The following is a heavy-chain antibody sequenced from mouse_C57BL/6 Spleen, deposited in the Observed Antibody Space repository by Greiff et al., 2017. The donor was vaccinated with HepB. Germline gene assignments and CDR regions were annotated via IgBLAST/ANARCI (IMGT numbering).Heavy chain of an antibody. CDR2: IHPNSGST. D-gene: IGHD4-1*01. J-gene: IGHJ2*01. V-gene: IGHV1-64*01. CDR3: ARWTGRYYIDY. CDR1: GYTFTSYW. Sequence: VQLQQPGAELVKPGASVKLSCKASGYTFTSYWMHWVKQRPGQGLEWIGMIHPNSGSTNYNEKFKSKATLTVDKASSTAYMQLSSLTSEDSAVYYCARWTGRYYIDYWGQGTTLTVSS.